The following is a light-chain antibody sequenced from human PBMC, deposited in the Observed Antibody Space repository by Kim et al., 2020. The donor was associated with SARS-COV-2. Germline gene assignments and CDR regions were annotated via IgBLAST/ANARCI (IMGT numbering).Light chain of an antibody. J-gene: IGKJ2*01. V-gene: IGKV3D-15*01. CDR2: GAS. CDR1: QSVSNN. Sequence: IVLTQSPGTLSVSPGERATLSCRASQSVSNNLARYQQRPGQAPRLLIFGASTRATGIPARFSGSGSGTEFTLTISSLQSEDFALYYCQQYKDWYTFGQGTKLEI. CDR3: QQYKDWYT.